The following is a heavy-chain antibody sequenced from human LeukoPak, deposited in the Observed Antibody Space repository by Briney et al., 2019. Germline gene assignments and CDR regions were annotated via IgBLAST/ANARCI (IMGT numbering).Heavy chain of an antibody. V-gene: IGHV1-2*02. CDR3: ASPGGSYRYSKLN. D-gene: IGHD3-16*02. CDR2: INPNSGGT. Sequence: ASVKVSCKASGYTSTGYYMHWVRQAPGQGLEWMGWINPNSGGTNYSQKFQGRVTMTRDTSISTAYMELSRLRSDDTAVYYCASPGGSYRYSKLNWGQGTLVTVSS. J-gene: IGHJ4*02. CDR1: GYTSTGYY.